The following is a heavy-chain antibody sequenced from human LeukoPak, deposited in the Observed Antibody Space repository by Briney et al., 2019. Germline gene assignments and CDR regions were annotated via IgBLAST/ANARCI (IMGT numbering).Heavy chain of an antibody. J-gene: IGHJ3*02. CDR2: IIPIFGTA. CDR1: GGTFSSYA. CDR3: ARAGGYDHDAFDI. D-gene: IGHD5-12*01. V-gene: IGHV1-69*13. Sequence: GASVKVSCKDSGGTFSSYAISWVRQAPGQGLEWMGGIIPIFGTANYAQKFQGRVTITADESTSTAYMELSSLRSEDTAVYYCARAGGYDHDAFDIWGQGTMVTVSS.